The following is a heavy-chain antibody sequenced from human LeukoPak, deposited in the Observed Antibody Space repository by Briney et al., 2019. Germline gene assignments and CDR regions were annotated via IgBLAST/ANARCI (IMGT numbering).Heavy chain of an antibody. D-gene: IGHD3-22*01. J-gene: IGHJ4*02. CDR3: AREAGQYYYDSSDYVFDY. Sequence: SETLSLTCTVSGGSISSGDYYWSWIRQPPGKGLEWIGYTYYSGSTYYNPSLKSRVTISVDTSKNQFSLKLSSVTAADTAVYYCAREAGQYYYDSSDYVFDYWGQGTLVTVSS. CDR1: GGSISSGDYY. CDR2: TYYSGST. V-gene: IGHV4-30-4*01.